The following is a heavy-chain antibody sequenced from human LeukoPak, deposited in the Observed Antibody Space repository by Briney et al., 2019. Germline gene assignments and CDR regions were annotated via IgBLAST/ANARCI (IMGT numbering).Heavy chain of an antibody. CDR3: ARDKASWLQFGALDI. J-gene: IGHJ3*02. CDR1: GFTFDDYA. D-gene: IGHD5-24*01. V-gene: IGHV3-9*01. Sequence: GRSLRLSCAASGFTFDDYAMHWVRQAPGKGLEWVSGISWNSGSIGYADSVKGRFTISRDNAKNSLYLQMNSLRAEDTALYYCARDKASWLQFGALDIWGQGTMVTVSS. CDR2: ISWNSGSI.